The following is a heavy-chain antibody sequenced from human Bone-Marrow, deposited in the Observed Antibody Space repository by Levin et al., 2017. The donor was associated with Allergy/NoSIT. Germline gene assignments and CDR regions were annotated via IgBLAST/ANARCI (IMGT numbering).Heavy chain of an antibody. V-gene: IGHV3-23*01. Sequence: GGSLRPSCAASGFTFSNCPMTWVRPAPGKGLEWVSTISGTDAAAYYADSVKGRFTISRDNSQNTVYLQMNGLSAEDAAGYYCAKGRTGTIDIILDYWGQGTLITVSS. D-gene: IGHD4-17*01. J-gene: IGHJ4*02. CDR3: AKGRTGTIDIILDY. CDR1: GFTFSNCP. CDR2: ISGTDAAA.